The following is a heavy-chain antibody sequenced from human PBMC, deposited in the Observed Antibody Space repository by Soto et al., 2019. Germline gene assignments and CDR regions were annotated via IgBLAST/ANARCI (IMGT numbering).Heavy chain of an antibody. CDR3: AKNPGYYYDSTGYHFEY. V-gene: IGHV3-23*01. CDR2: ISYGGGTT. D-gene: IGHD3-22*01. J-gene: IGHJ4*02. Sequence: PLGSLRLSCAASEFTFSNYAIIWVLQSPLNWLEFVSAISYGGGTTYYADSVKGRFTISRDNSKNTLYLQMNSLRAEDTAVYYCAKNPGYYYDSTGYHFEYWGQGTLVTVSS. CDR1: EFTFSNYA.